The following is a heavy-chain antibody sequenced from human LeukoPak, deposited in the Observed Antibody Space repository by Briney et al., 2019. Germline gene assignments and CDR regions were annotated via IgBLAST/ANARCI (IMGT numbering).Heavy chain of an antibody. V-gene: IGHV5-51*01. Sequence: GESLKISCKGSGYSFTSYWIGWVRQMPGKGLEWMGIIYPGDSDTRYSPSFQGQVTISADKSISAAYLQWSSLKASDTAMYYCARTGYTSGWYVGSFDYWGQGTLVTVSS. J-gene: IGHJ4*02. D-gene: IGHD6-19*01. CDR1: GYSFTSYW. CDR3: ARTGYTSGWYVGSFDY. CDR2: IYPGDSDT.